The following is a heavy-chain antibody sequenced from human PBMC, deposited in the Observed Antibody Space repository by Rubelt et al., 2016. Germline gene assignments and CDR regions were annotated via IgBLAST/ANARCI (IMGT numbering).Heavy chain of an antibody. CDR1: GGSISSYY. J-gene: IGHJ4*02. CDR3: ARRSIAAAGTFDY. CDR2: IYYRGGT. Sequence: QVQLQESGPGLVKPSGTLSLTCTVSGGSISSYYWSWIRPPPGKGLEWVGYIYYRGGTNYNPSLKSVCTNPVDTSKNQFSLKLSSVTAADTAVYYCARRSIAAAGTFDYWGQGTLVTVSS. D-gene: IGHD6-13*01. V-gene: IGHV4-59*08.